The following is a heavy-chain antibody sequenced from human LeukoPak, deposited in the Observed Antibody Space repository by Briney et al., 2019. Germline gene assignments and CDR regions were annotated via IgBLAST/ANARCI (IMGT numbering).Heavy chain of an antibody. V-gene: IGHV4-59*01. CDR1: GGSISSYY. Sequence: PSETLSLTCSVSGGSISSYYWSWIRQPPGKGLEWIGHSYYSGITNYNPSLKSRVTISVDTSKNQFSLRLSSVTAADTAVYYCVRGGSSSWPYYYYMDVWGKGTTVTVSS. CDR2: SYYSGIT. CDR3: VRGGSSSWPYYYYMDV. D-gene: IGHD6-13*01. J-gene: IGHJ6*03.